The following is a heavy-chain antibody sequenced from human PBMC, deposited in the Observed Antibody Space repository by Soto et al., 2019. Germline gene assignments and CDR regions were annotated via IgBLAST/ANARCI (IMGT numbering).Heavy chain of an antibody. CDR1: GFTFSSYG. V-gene: IGHV3-33*01. CDR3: AGAYSSGTYYYYGMDV. CDR2: IWYDGSNK. Sequence: GGSLRLSCAASGFTFSSYGMHWVRQAPGKGLEWVAVIWYDGSNKYYADSVKGRFTISRDNSKNTLYLQMNSLRAEDTAVYYCAGAYSSGTYYYYGMDVWGQGTTVTVSS. J-gene: IGHJ6*02. D-gene: IGHD6-19*01.